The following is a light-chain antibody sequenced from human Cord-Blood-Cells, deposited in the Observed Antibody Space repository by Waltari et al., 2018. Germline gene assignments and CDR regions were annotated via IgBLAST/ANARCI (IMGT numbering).Light chain of an antibody. V-gene: IGKV3-11*01. Sequence: EIVLTQSPATLSLSPGERATLSCRARQSVSSYLAWYQQKPGQAPSLLIYDASNRATGSPARFSGSGSGTDFTLTINSLEPEDFAVYYCQQRSNWPPITFGQGTRLEIK. J-gene: IGKJ5*01. CDR2: DAS. CDR3: QQRSNWPPIT. CDR1: QSVSSY.